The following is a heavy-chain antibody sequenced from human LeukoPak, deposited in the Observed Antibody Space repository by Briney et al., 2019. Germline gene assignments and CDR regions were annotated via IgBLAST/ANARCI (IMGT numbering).Heavy chain of an antibody. J-gene: IGHJ4*02. CDR2: IRYDGSNK. CDR1: GFTFSNYA. V-gene: IGHV3-30*02. Sequence: GGSLRLSCETSGFTFSNYAMHWVRQAPGKGLEWVAFIRYDGSNKYYADSVKGRFTISRDNSKNTLYLQMNSLRAEDTAVYYCAKDAYCSSTSCYLGSFDYWGQGTLVTVSS. CDR3: AKDAYCSSTSCYLGSFDY. D-gene: IGHD2-2*01.